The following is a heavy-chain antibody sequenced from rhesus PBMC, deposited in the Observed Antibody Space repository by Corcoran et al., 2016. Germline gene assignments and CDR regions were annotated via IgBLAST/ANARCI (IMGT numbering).Heavy chain of an antibody. J-gene: IGHJ4*01. CDR1: GASITGYY. Sequence: QVKLQQWGEGLVKPSEPLSLTCAVYGASITGYYCSWLRQPPGPGLEWIGNIDGNSASTNYNPSLKNRVTISKDTSKNQFSLKLSSVTAADTAVYYCAREDRRTRYYFDYWGQGVLVTVSS. CDR2: IDGNSAST. D-gene: IGHD2-33*01. V-gene: IGHV4-73*01. CDR3: AREDRRTRYYFDY.